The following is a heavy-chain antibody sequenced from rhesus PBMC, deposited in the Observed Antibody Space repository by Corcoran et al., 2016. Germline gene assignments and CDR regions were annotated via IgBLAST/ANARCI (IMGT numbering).Heavy chain of an antibody. CDR1: GYSISGYY. Sequence: QVQLQESGPGLVKPSETLSLTCAVSGYSISGYYWSWIRQAPGKGLEWIRSITYCWGTGTTPSLKSRVTMSRDTSKNQFSLKLSSVTAADTAVYYCAGLVMTYYFDYWGQGVLVVVSS. D-gene: IGHD1-32*01. CDR3: AGLVMTYYFDY. J-gene: IGHJ4*01. CDR2: ITYCWGT. V-gene: IGHV4-122*02.